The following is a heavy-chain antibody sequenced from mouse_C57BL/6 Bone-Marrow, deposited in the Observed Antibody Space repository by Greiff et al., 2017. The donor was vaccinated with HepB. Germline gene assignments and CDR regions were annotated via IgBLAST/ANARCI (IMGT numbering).Heavy chain of an antibody. CDR3: ARSSQLGRAMDY. CDR1: GFTFTDYY. Sequence: EVKLVESGGGLVQPGGSLSLSCAASGFTFTDYYMSWVRQPPGKALEWLGFIRNKANGYTTEYSASVKGRFTISRDNSQSILYRQMNALRAEDSATYYCARSSQLGRAMDYWGQGTSVTVSS. J-gene: IGHJ4*01. V-gene: IGHV7-3*01. CDR2: IRNKANGYTT. D-gene: IGHD4-1*02.